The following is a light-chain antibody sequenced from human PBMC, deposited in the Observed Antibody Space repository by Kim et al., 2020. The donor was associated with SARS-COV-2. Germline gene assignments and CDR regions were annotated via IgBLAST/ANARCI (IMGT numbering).Light chain of an antibody. V-gene: IGLV3-19*01. CDR1: SLRSYY. J-gene: IGLJ2*01. CDR3: SSRDSSGYVI. CDR2: GRN. Sequence: SSELTQDPAVSVALGQTVRITCQGDSLRSYYATWYQQRPRQAPVLVIYGRNNRPSGIPDLFSGSSSGNTASLTITGAQAEDEADYYCSSRDSSGYVIFGGGTQLTVL.